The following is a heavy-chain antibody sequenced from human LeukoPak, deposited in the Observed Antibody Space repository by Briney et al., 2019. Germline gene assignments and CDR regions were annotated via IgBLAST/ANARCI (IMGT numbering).Heavy chain of an antibody. J-gene: IGHJ4*02. V-gene: IGHV3-23*01. Sequence: GGSLRLSCAASGFTVSSNYMSWVRQAPGKGLEWVSAISGSGGSTYYADSVKGRFTISRDNSKNTLYLQMNSLRAEDTAVYYCAKESGYCGGDCYSAFDYWGQGTLVTVSS. CDR1: GFTVSSNY. CDR3: AKESGYCGGDCYSAFDY. D-gene: IGHD2-21*02. CDR2: ISGSGGST.